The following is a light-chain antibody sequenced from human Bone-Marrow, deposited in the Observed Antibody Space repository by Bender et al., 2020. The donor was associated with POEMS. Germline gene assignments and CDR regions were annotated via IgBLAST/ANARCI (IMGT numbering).Light chain of an antibody. CDR1: STDVGTYNL. V-gene: IGLV2-23*01. J-gene: IGLJ3*02. CDR3: CAYAGSTTWV. Sequence: QSALTQPASVSGSPGQSITISCTGTSTDVGTYNLVSWYQHHPGKAPKLMIYEDSKRFSGVSNRFSGSKSGNTASLTISGVQAEDEADYYCCAYAGSTTWVFGGGTKLTV. CDR2: EDS.